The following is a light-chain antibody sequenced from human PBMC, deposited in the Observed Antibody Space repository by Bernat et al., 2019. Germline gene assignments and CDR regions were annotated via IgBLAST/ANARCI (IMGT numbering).Light chain of an antibody. CDR3: QQCYTYPLT. CDR2: AAS. V-gene: IGKV1-8*01. Sequence: AIRMTQSPSSFSASTGDRVTITCRASQDIGSYLAWYQLKPGKAPKVLIYAASTLQSGVPSRFSGSGSGTDFTLTISCLQSEDFATYYCQQCYTYPLTFGGGTQVEMK. J-gene: IGKJ4*01. CDR1: QDIGSY.